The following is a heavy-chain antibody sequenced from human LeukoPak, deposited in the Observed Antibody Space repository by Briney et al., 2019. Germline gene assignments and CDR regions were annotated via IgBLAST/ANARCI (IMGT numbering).Heavy chain of an antibody. CDR1: GFTFSSYW. J-gene: IGHJ4*02. D-gene: IGHD6-13*01. CDR3: AKGERGSSWYFYYFDY. Sequence: GGSLRLSCAASGFTFSSYWMSWVRQAPGKGLEWVANIKQDGSEKYYVDSVKGRFTISRDNAKNSLYLQMNSLRAEDTAVYYCAKGERGSSWYFYYFDYWGQGTLVTVSS. CDR2: IKQDGSEK. V-gene: IGHV3-7*03.